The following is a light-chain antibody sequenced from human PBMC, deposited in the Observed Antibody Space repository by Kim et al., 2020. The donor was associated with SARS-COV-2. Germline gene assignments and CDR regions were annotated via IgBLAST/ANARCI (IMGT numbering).Light chain of an antibody. Sequence: EIVMTQSPLSLPVTPGEPASISCRSSQSLLYSNGYNYLDWYLQKPGQSPQLLIYLGSNRASGVPDRFSGSGSGTDFTLKISRVEAEDVGVYYCMQALQGPLTFGGGTKVDIK. CDR1: QSLLYSNGYNY. CDR3: MQALQGPLT. J-gene: IGKJ4*01. CDR2: LGS. V-gene: IGKV2-28*01.